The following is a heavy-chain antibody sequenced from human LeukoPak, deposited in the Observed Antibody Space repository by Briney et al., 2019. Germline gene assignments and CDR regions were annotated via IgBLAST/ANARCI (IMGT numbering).Heavy chain of an antibody. CDR2: IYTRGST. Sequence: SETLSLTCTVSGGSISSYYWSWIRQPAGKGLEWIGRIYTRGSTNYNPSLKSRVTMSVDTSKNQFSLKLSSVTAADTAVYYCARGMYSGSYYYFDYWGQGTLVTVSS. CDR3: ARGMYSGSYYYFDY. D-gene: IGHD1-26*01. V-gene: IGHV4-4*07. J-gene: IGHJ4*02. CDR1: GGSISSYY.